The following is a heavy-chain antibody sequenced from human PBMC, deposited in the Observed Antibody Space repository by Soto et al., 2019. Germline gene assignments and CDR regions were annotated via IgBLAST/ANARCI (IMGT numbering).Heavy chain of an antibody. Sequence: AGGSLRLSCAASGFTFSSYAMSWVRQAPGKGLEWVSAISGSGGSTYYADSVKGRFTISRDNSKNTLYLQMNSLRAEDTAVYYCAKDQFSPTGTSYYYYYYGMDVWGQGTTVTVSS. V-gene: IGHV3-23*01. CDR3: AKDQFSPTGTSYYYYYYGMDV. J-gene: IGHJ6*02. D-gene: IGHD1-7*01. CDR2: ISGSGGST. CDR1: GFTFSSYA.